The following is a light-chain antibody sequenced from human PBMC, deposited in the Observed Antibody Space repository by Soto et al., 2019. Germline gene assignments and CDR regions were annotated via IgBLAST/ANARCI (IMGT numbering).Light chain of an antibody. CDR1: QSVISSY. CDR2: GAS. Sequence: EIVLTQSPGTLSLSPGERATLSCRASQSVISSYLAWYQQKPGQAPRLLIYGASNRATGIPDRFSGSGSGTDFTLTISRLEPEDFAVYHCQQYGGSPRTFGQGTKVEIK. J-gene: IGKJ1*01. V-gene: IGKV3-20*01. CDR3: QQYGGSPRT.